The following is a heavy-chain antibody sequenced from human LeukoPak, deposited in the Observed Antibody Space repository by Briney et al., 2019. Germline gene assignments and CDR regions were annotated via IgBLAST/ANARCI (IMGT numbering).Heavy chain of an antibody. V-gene: IGHV3-43*01. CDR3: AKDTGTSYDAFDI. CDR1: GFTFDDYT. J-gene: IGHJ3*02. D-gene: IGHD1-7*01. CDR2: ISWDGGST. Sequence: SGGSLRLSCAASGFTFDDYTMHWVRQAPGMGLEGVSLISWDGGSTYYADSVKGRFTISRDNSKNSLYLQMNSLRTEDTALYYCAKDTGTSYDAFDIWGQGTMVTVSS.